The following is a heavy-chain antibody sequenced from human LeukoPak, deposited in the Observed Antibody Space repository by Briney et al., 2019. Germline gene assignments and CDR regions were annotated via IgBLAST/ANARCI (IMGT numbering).Heavy chain of an antibody. V-gene: IGHV4-34*01. CDR3: ARGHDSRLRYFDWLLRAPDY. CDR2: INHSGST. D-gene: IGHD3-9*01. CDR1: GGSFSGYY. J-gene: IGHJ4*02. Sequence: SETLSLTCAVYGGSFSGYYWSWIRQPPGKGLEWIGEINHSGSTNYNPSLKSRVTISVDTSKNQFSLKLSSVTAADTAVYYCARGHDSRLRYFDWLLRAPDYWGQGTLVTVSS.